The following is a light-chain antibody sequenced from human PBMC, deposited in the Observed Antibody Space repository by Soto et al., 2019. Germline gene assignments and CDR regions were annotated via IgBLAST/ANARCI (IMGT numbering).Light chain of an antibody. V-gene: IGLV2-14*01. Sequence: QTVLSQPASVSGAPGESITISCTGTSSDGGGYNYVSWYQQHPGKTPKLMIYEVSNRPSGVSNRFSGYKSGNKASLTISGLQAEDEADYYCSSYTSSSSLYVFGTGTKV. J-gene: IGLJ1*01. CDR2: EVS. CDR1: SSDGGGYNY. CDR3: SSYTSSSSLYV.